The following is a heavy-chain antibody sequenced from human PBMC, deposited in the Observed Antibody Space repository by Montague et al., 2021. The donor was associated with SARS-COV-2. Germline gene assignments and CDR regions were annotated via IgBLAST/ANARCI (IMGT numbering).Heavy chain of an antibody. CDR2: ISYDASNN. Sequence: SLRLSCAASGFSFSNYSMHWVRQAPGKGLEWVAVISYDASNNYYADSVKGRFTISRDSSKNTLYLQMNSQRAEDTAVYYCARDVTYYYGMDVWGLGTTVTVSS. CDR3: ARDVTYYYGMDV. CDR1: GFSFSNYS. J-gene: IGHJ6*02. V-gene: IGHV3-30*04.